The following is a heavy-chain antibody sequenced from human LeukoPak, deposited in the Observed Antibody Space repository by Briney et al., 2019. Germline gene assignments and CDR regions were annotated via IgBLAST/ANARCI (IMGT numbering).Heavy chain of an antibody. CDR2: IYPSGST. CDR1: GASITNYY. CDR3: ARVRPNWNDGTFDY. J-gene: IGHJ4*02. Sequence: SETLSLTCTVSGASITNYYWSWIRQSAGKGLEWIGRIYPSGSTHSNPSLKSRVTMSLDASKNQFSLGLSSVTAADTAVYYCARVRPNWNDGTFDYWGQGILVTVSS. V-gene: IGHV4-4*07. D-gene: IGHD1-1*01.